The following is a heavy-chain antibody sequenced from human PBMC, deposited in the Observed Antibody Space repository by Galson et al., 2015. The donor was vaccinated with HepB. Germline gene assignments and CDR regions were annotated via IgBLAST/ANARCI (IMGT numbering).Heavy chain of an antibody. J-gene: IGHJ5*02. V-gene: IGHV3-66*02. CDR2: IYSGGST. CDR1: GFTVSSNY. Sequence: SLRLSCAASGFTVSSNYMSWVRQAPGKGLEWVSVIYSGGSTYYADSVKGRFTISRDNSKNTLYLQMNSLRAEDTAVYYCARVNGIAVAGGWFDPWGQGTLVTVSS. CDR3: ARVNGIAVAGGWFDP. D-gene: IGHD6-19*01.